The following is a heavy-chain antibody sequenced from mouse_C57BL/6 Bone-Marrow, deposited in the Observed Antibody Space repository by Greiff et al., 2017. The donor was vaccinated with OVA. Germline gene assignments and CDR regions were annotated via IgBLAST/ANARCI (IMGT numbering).Heavy chain of an antibody. J-gene: IGHJ2*01. CDR1: GYTFTDYE. CDR3: SPPFDYYGSSNFDY. Sequence: QVQLQQSGAELVRPGASVTLSCKASGYTFTDYEMHWVKQTPVHGLEWIGAIDPETGGTAYTQKFKGKAILTADKSSSTAYMELRSLTSEDSAVYYCSPPFDYYGSSNFDYWGQGTTLTVSS. D-gene: IGHD1-1*01. CDR2: IDPETGGT. V-gene: IGHV1-15*01.